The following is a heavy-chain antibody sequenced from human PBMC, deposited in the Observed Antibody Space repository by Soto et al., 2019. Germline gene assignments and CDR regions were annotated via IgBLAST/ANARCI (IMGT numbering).Heavy chain of an antibody. V-gene: IGHV4-4*02. CDR2: IYHSGAT. D-gene: IGHD6-19*01. Sequence: QVQLQESGPGLMKPSGTLSLTCAVSGGSISTNWWSWVRQPPGKGLEWIGEIYHSGATNYNPSLKNRVTMSVDTSQNHLSLNLNSVTAADTAVYYWARHIAVSGTRGFDFWGHGTLVTVSS. J-gene: IGHJ4*01. CDR3: ARHIAVSGTRGFDF. CDR1: GGSISTNW.